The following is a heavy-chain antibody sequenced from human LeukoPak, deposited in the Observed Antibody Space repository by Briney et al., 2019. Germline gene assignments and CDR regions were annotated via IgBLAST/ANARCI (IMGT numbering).Heavy chain of an antibody. CDR1: GGSISSVDYY. V-gene: IGHV4-30-4*01. CDR2: IYYSGST. J-gene: IGHJ3*02. D-gene: IGHD3-9*01. CDR3: ARLGIDYDILTGYIPDASDI. Sequence: SETLSLTYTVSGGSISSVDYYWSWIRQPPGKGLEWIGYIYYSGSTYYDPSLKSRVMISVDASKNQFSLKLSSVTAADTAVYYCARLGIDYDILTGYIPDASDIWGQGTMVTVSS.